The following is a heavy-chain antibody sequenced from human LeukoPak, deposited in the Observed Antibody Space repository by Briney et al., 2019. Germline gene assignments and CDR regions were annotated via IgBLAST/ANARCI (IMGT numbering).Heavy chain of an antibody. CDR3: ARDFHGDHDY. CDR1: GFTLSGYW. J-gene: IGHJ4*02. V-gene: IGHV3-74*01. Sequence: GGSLRLSCAASGFTLSGYWIHWVRQAPGKGLVWVARINPDGSITSYADSVKGRITISRDNAKNTLYLQMHSLRAEDTAVYYCARDFHGDHDYWGQGTLVTVSS. D-gene: IGHD4-17*01. CDR2: INPDGSIT.